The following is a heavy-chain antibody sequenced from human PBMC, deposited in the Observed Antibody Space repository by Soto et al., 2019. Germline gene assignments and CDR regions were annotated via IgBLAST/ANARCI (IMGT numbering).Heavy chain of an antibody. V-gene: IGHV4-39*01. J-gene: IGHJ6*02. D-gene: IGHD4-17*01. CDR2: IYYSGST. Sequence: SETLSLTCTVSGGSISSSSYYWGWIRQPPGKGLEWIGSIYYSGSTYYNPSLKSRVTISVDTSKNQFSLKLSSVTAADTAVCYCARLGYGDYYYYYGMDVWGQGTTVTVSS. CDR3: ARLGYGDYYYYYGMDV. CDR1: GGSISSSSYY.